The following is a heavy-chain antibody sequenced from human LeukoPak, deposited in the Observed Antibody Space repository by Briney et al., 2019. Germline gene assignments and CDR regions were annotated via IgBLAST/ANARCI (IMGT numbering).Heavy chain of an antibody. J-gene: IGHJ3*02. V-gene: IGHV4-34*01. CDR3: ARVTIQWLVRVDAFDI. D-gene: IGHD6-19*01. CDR1: GGSFSGYY. Sequence: SETLSLTCAVYGGSFSGYYWSWIRQPPGKGLEWIGEINHSGSTNYNPSLKSRVTISVDTSKNQFSLKLSSVTAADTAVYYWARVTIQWLVRVDAFDIWGQGQWSPSLQ. CDR2: INHSGST.